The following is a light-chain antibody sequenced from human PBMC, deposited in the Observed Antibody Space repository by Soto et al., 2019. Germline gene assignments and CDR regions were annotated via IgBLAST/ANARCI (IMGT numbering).Light chain of an antibody. CDR3: SSYAGSNNLV. V-gene: IGLV2-8*01. Sequence: QSALTQPSSASGSPGQSVTISCTGTSSDVGGYNYVSWYQQHPGKAPILMNYEVSKRPSGVPARFSGSKSGNTASLTVSGLQAEDEADYYCSSYAGSNNLVFGGGTKLTVL. J-gene: IGLJ2*01. CDR2: EVS. CDR1: SSDVGGYNY.